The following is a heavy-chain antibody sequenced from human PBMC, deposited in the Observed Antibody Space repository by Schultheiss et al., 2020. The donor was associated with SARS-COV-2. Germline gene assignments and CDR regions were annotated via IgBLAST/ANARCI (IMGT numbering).Heavy chain of an antibody. V-gene: IGHV3-48*01. CDR3: AKDREVGAIDDAFDI. CDR1: GFTFSSYS. CDR2: ISSSSSTI. Sequence: GGSLRLSCAASGFTFSSYSMNWVRQAPGKGLEWVSYISSSSSTIYYADSVKGRFTISRDNAKNTLYLQMNSLRAEDTAVYYCAKDREVGAIDDAFDIWGQGTMVTVSS. D-gene: IGHD1-26*01. J-gene: IGHJ3*02.